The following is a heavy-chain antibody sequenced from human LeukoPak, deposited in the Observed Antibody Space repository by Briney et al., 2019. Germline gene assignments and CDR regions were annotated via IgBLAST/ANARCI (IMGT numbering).Heavy chain of an antibody. CDR3: ARALYCSSTSCYGGNWFDP. V-gene: IGHV4-34*01. CDR2: INHSGST. D-gene: IGHD2-2*01. Sequence: PSGTLSLTCAVYGGSFSGYYWSWIRQPPGKGLEWIGEINHSGSTNYNPSLKSRVTISVDTSKNQFSLKLSSVTAADTAVYYCARALYCSSTSCYGGNWFDPWGQGTLVTVSS. J-gene: IGHJ5*02. CDR1: GGSFSGYY.